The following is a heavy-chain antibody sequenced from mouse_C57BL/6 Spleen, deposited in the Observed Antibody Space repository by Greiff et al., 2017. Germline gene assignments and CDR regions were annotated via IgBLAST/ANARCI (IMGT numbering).Heavy chain of an antibody. Sequence: EVPRVESGGGLVQPGGSLSLSCAASGFTFTDYYMSWVRQPPGMALEWLGFIRNKANGYTTEYSASVKGRFTISSDNSQSILYLQMNALRAEDSATYYCARSYSNVYFDYWGQGTTLTVSS. CDR3: ARSYSNVYFDY. D-gene: IGHD2-5*01. CDR1: GFTFTDYY. J-gene: IGHJ2*01. V-gene: IGHV7-3*01. CDR2: IRNKANGYTT.